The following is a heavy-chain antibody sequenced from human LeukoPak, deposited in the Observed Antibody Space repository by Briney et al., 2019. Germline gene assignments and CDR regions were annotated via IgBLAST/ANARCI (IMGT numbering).Heavy chain of an antibody. CDR2: VYSGGST. Sequence: GGSLRLSCAASGLTVSSNYMSWVRQVSGKGLEWVSVVYSGGSTYYADSVKGRFTISRDDSKNTLYLQMNNLRAEDAAVYYCARVRSDGSGWYEFDYWGQGSLVAVSS. CDR1: GLTVSSNY. D-gene: IGHD6-19*01. J-gene: IGHJ4*02. CDR3: ARVRSDGSGWYEFDY. V-gene: IGHV3-53*01.